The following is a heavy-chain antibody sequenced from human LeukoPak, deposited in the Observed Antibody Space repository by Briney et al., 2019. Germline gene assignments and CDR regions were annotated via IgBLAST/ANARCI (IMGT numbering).Heavy chain of an antibody. CDR2: ISWNSVNI. CDR3: ARGLSGYSSSLGY. J-gene: IGHJ4*02. V-gene: IGHV3-9*01. Sequence: TGGSLRLSCAASGFTFDDYAMHWVRQVPGKGLEWVSGISWNSVNIGYADSVKGRFTISRDNAKNSLYLQMNSLKAEDTAVYYCARGLSGYSSSLGYWGQGTLVTVSS. CDR1: GFTFDDYA. D-gene: IGHD6-6*01.